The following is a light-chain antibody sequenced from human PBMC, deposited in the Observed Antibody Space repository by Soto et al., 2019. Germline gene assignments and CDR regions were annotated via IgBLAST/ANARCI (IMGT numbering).Light chain of an antibody. CDR2: GTS. J-gene: IGKJ5*01. Sequence: EVVLTQSPGTLALSRGERATLSCRASERIYSAYLGWYQQKPGQAPRLLIYGTSSRATGIPDRFSGSGSGTDFTLTISSLQSEDFAVYYCQQYGSSPITFGQGTRLEIK. CDR3: QQYGSSPIT. CDR1: ERIYSAY. V-gene: IGKV3-20*01.